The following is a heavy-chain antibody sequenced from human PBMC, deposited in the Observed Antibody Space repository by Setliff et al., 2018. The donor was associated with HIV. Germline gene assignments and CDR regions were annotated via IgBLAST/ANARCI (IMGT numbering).Heavy chain of an antibody. J-gene: IGHJ3*02. Sequence: SETLSLTCTVSGGSISSHYWSWIRQPPGKGLEWIGYIYYSGSTNYNPSLKSRVTISVDTSKNQFSLKLSSVTAADTAVYHCARRLLWFGEVGAFDIWGQGTMVTVSS. D-gene: IGHD3-10*01. V-gene: IGHV4-59*11. CDR1: GGSISSHY. CDR3: ARRLLWFGEVGAFDI. CDR2: IYYSGST.